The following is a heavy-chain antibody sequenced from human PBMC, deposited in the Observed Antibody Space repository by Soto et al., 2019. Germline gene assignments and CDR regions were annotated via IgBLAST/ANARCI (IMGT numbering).Heavy chain of an antibody. CDR2: ISASRTTI. V-gene: IGHV3-48*02. CDR3: ARDGRRGYDLDV. D-gene: IGHD1-26*01. CDR1: GFTFTDYS. J-gene: IGHJ6*02. Sequence: EGQLVESGGGLVRPGGSLRLSCTVSGFTFTDYSLNWVRQAPGKGLEWLSYISASRTTIYYAGSVRGRFTVSRDNAKNSLYLQMNSLRDEDTAVYYCARDGRRGYDLDVWGQGTMVTVSS.